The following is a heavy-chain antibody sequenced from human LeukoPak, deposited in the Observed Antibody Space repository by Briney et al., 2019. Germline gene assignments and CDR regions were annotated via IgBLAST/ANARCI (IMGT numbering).Heavy chain of an antibody. CDR2: ISSSSSYI. D-gene: IGHD4-17*01. Sequence: GGSLRLSCAASGFTFSSYSMNWVRQAPGKGLEWVSSISSSSSYIYYADSVKGRFTISRDNAKNSLFLRMGSLRVEDTAVYYCARDSEFAVTHYWGQGTLVTVSS. V-gene: IGHV3-21*01. CDR3: ARDSEFAVTHY. J-gene: IGHJ4*02. CDR1: GFTFSSYS.